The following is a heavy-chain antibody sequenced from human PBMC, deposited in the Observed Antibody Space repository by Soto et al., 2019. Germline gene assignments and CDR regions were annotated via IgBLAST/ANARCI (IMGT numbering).Heavy chain of an antibody. J-gene: IGHJ4*02. CDR1: GFTFSNYW. CDR2: INTDGTST. CDR3: ARGEREWLKHPLDY. Sequence: LRLSCAVSGFTFSNYWMHWVRQAPGKGLVWVSRINTDGTSTSNADSVKGRFTISRDNARNTLYMEMNSLRADDTAVYYCARGEREWLKHPLDYWGQGTLVTVSS. V-gene: IGHV3-74*01. D-gene: IGHD5-12*01.